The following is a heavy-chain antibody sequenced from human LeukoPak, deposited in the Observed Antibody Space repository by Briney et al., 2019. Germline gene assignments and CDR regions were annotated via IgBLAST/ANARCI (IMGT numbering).Heavy chain of an antibody. CDR1: GGTFSSYA. CDR3: ARGMIFGVVANNYLDY. CDR2: IIPIFGTA. Sequence: SVKVSCKASGGTFSSYANSWVRQAPGQGLEWMGGIIPIFGTANYAQKFQGRVTITTDESTSTAYMELSSLRSEDTAVYYCARGMIFGVVANNYLDYWGQGTLVTVSS. V-gene: IGHV1-69*05. D-gene: IGHD3-3*01. J-gene: IGHJ4*02.